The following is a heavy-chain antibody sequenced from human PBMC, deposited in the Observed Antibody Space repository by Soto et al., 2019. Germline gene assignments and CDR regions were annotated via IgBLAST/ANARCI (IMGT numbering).Heavy chain of an antibody. V-gene: IGHV3-33*08. Sequence: GGSLRLSCAASGFTFSSYSMHWVRQAPGKGLEWVAVIWYDGSNKYYANSVKGRFTISRDNSKNTLYLQMNSLRVDDTAVYYCARGMAPDYWGQGALVTVSS. CDR1: GFTFSSYS. CDR3: ARGMAPDY. D-gene: IGHD5-12*01. J-gene: IGHJ4*02. CDR2: IWYDGSNK.